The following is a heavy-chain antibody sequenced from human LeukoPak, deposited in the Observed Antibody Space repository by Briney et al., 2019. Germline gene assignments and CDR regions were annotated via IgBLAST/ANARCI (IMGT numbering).Heavy chain of an antibody. V-gene: IGHV1-69*02. J-gene: IGHJ4*02. Sequence: SVKVSCKASGGTFSSYTISWVRQAPGQGLEWMGRIIPILGIANYAQKFQGRVTITADKSTSTAYMELSSLSSEDTAVYYCARADSSSIYDSSGYLDYWGQGTLVTVSS. CDR3: ARADSSSIYDSSGYLDY. CDR2: IIPILGIA. CDR1: GGTFSSYT. D-gene: IGHD3-22*01.